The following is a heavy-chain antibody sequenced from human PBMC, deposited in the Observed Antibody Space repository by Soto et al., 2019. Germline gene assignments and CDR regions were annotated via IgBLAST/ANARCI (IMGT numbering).Heavy chain of an antibody. J-gene: IGHJ5*02. CDR3: ARGIAAAFPWFDP. CDR1: GYTFTGYY. Sequence: ASVKVSCKASGYTFTGYYMHWVRQAPGRGLEWMGWINPNSGGTNYAQKFQGRVTMTRDTSISTAYMELSRLRSDDTAVYYCARGIAAAFPWFDPWGQGTLVTVSS. V-gene: IGHV1-2*02. D-gene: IGHD6-13*01. CDR2: INPNSGGT.